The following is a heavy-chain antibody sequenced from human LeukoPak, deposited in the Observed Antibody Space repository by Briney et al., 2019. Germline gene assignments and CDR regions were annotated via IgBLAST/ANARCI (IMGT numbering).Heavy chain of an antibody. CDR3: ARVVVVVVPAAMAWFDP. J-gene: IGHJ5*02. CDR2: IYYSGGT. V-gene: IGHV4-59*01. D-gene: IGHD2-2*01. Sequence: SETLSLTCTVSGGSINYYYWMWIRQPPGKGLEWIGYIYYSGGTHYNPSLKSRVTMLVDTSKNQFSLKLTAVTAADTAVYYCARVVVVVVPAAMAWFDPWGQGTLVTVSS. CDR1: GGSINYYY.